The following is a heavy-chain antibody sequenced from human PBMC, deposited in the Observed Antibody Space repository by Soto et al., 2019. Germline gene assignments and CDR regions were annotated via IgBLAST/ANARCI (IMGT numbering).Heavy chain of an antibody. V-gene: IGHV1-69*08. D-gene: IGHD3-16*01. CDR1: GGTFSSYT. Sequence: QVQLVQSGAEVKKPGSSVKVSCKASGGTFSSYTISWVRQAPGQGLEWMGRIIPILGIANYAQKFQGRVTITADKSTSTAYMELSSLRSEDTAVYYCARDPRGEQNFDYWGQGTLVTVSS. CDR2: IIPILGIA. CDR3: ARDPRGEQNFDY. J-gene: IGHJ4*02.